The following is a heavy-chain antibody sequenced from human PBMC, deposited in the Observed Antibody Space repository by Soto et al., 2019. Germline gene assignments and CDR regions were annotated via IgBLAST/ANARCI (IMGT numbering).Heavy chain of an antibody. V-gene: IGHV3-30*18. CDR2: ISYDGSNK. J-gene: IGHJ5*02. CDR1: GFTFSSYG. CDR3: AKDMITFGGVIVPFDP. D-gene: IGHD3-16*02. Sequence: GGSLRLSCAASGFTFSSYGMHWVRQAPGKGLEWVAVISYDGSNKYYADSVKGRFTISRDNSKNTLYLQMNSLRAEDTAVYYCAKDMITFGGVIVPFDPWGQGTLVTVSS.